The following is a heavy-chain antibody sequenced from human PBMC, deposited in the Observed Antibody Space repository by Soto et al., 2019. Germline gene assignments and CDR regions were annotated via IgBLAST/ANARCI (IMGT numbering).Heavy chain of an antibody. V-gene: IGHV1-2*02. J-gene: IGHJ4*02. Sequence: QVQLVQSGAEVKKPGASVKVSCKTSGYTFTGYYLHWVRQAPGQGLEWMGWTNPNSGGTNYAQKFQGRVNMTRDTSIRIADMEMSRLRSDDTAVYYCAREVTSSGYYYDYWGQGTLVTVSS. CDR2: TNPNSGGT. CDR3: AREVTSSGYYYDY. D-gene: IGHD3-22*01. CDR1: GYTFTGYY.